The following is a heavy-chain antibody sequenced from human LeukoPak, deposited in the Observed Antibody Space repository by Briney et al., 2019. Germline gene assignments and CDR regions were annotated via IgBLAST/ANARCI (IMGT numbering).Heavy chain of an antibody. J-gene: IGHJ6*03. CDR3: ARQHDSYYYYYIDV. CDR1: GYSISNGYY. Sequence: SETLSLTCAVSGYSISNGYYWVWIRQPPGKGLEWIGSLYHSDTVYYNTALESRVSMSVDTSKNQFTLKLSFVTAADTAVYYCARQHDSYYYYYIDVWGPGTTVTLSS. V-gene: IGHV4-38-2*01. CDR2: LYHSDTV.